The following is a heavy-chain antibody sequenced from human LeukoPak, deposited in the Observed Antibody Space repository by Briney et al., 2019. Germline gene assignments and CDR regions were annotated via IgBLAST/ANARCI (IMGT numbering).Heavy chain of an antibody. CDR3: ARQVDATMALPDY. CDR2: ISAYNGNT. CDR1: GYTFINYG. D-gene: IGHD5-18*01. J-gene: IGHJ4*02. Sequence: ASVKVSCKTSGYTFINYGISWVRQAPGQSLEWMGWISAYNGNTRYAQKFHGRVTMITDTSTNTVYMELRSLRSDDTALYYCARQVDATMALPDYWGQGTLVTVSS. V-gene: IGHV1-18*01.